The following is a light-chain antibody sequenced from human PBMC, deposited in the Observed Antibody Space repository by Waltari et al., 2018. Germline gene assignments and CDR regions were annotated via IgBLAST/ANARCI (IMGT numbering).Light chain of an antibody. CDR1: SSNIGAGYD. Sequence: QSVLTQPPSVSGAPGQRVTISCTGSSSNIGAGYDVHWYQQLPGTAPKLLIYGNSNRPSGVPDRFSGSKSGTSASLAITGLQAEDEADYYCQSYDSSPRWVFGGGTKLTVL. J-gene: IGLJ3*02. CDR3: QSYDSSPRWV. CDR2: GNS. V-gene: IGLV1-40*01.